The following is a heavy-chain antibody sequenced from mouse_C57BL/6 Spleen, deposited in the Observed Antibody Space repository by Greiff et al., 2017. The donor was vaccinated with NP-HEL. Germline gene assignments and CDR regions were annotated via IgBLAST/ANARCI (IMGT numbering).Heavy chain of an antibody. V-gene: IGHV1-69*01. D-gene: IGHD3-2*02. J-gene: IGHJ2*01. Sequence: QVQLQQPGAELVMPGASVKLSCKASGYTFTSYWMHWVKQRPGQGLEWIGEIDPSDSYTNYNQKFKGKSTLTVDKSSSTAYMQLSSLTSDDSAVYYCARSDSSGYYFDYWGQGTTLTVSS. CDR2: IDPSDSYT. CDR3: ARSDSSGYYFDY. CDR1: GYTFTSYW.